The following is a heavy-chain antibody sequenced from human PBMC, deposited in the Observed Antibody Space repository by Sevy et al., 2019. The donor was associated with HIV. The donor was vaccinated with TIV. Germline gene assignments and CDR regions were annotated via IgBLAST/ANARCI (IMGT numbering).Heavy chain of an antibody. J-gene: IGHJ4*02. CDR2: FDPEDAKT. Sequence: ASVKVSSKVSGYTLTQLSMHWVRLTPGKGLEWMPSFDPEDAKTVYSQKFQGRLSMTEDTSTHTAYMELSSLRSEDTAVYYCATTKDYYESSGDPFDYWGQGTLVTVSS. CDR3: ATTKDYYESSGDPFDY. D-gene: IGHD3-22*01. V-gene: IGHV1-24*01. CDR1: GYTLTQLS.